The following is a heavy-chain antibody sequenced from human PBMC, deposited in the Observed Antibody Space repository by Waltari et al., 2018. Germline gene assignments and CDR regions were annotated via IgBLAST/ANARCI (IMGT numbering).Heavy chain of an antibody. J-gene: IGHJ4*02. CDR3: ARDGLVFWSGSIPRFFDY. Sequence: EVQLVESGGGLVKPGGSLRPSCAASGFTFSSYSMKWVRQAPGKGREWVSSIIRCGSYLYYAHSVTGRFTITRDNAKNSLYLQMNSLRAEDTALYYCARDGLVFWSGSIPRFFDYWGQGTLVTVSS. CDR1: GFTFSSYS. CDR2: IIRCGSYL. V-gene: IGHV3-21*01. D-gene: IGHD3-3*01.